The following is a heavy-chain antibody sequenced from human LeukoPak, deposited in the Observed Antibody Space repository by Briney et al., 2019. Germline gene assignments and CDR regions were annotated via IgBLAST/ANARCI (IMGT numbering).Heavy chain of an antibody. CDR3: ARGPRLGPPFDY. CDR1: GGPISSTNW. V-gene: IGHV4-4*02. D-gene: IGHD3-16*01. Sequence: SETLSLTCAVSGGPISSTNWWSWVRQTPGKGLEWIGEIFHSGATNYSPSLKSRATISVDTSKNQFSLKLSSVTAADTAVYYCARGPRLGPPFDYWGQGTLVTVSS. CDR2: IFHSGAT. J-gene: IGHJ4*02.